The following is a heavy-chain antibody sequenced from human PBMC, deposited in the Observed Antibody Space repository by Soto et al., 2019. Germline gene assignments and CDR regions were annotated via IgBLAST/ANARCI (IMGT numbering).Heavy chain of an antibody. CDR1: GFTVSSNY. CDR2: IYSGGST. V-gene: IGHV3-66*01. Sequence: GGSLRLSCAASGFTVSSNYMSWVRQAPGKGLEWVSVIYSGGSTYYADSVKGRFTISRDNSKNTLYLQMNSLRAEDTAVYYCARESKYYDFWSGYYLEQLDYWGQGTLVTVSS. CDR3: ARESKYYDFWSGYYLEQLDY. J-gene: IGHJ4*02. D-gene: IGHD3-3*01.